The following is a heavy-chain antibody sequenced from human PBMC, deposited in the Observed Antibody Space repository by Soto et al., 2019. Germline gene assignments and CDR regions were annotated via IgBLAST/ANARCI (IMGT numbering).Heavy chain of an antibody. J-gene: IGHJ6*03. Sequence: SETLSLTCTVSGDSISSGGYYWSWIRQHPGKGLEWIGYIYYSGSTYYNPSLKSRVTISVDTSKNQFSLKLSSVTAADTAVYYCARDGNNWNDDYYYYMDVWGKGTTVTVSS. CDR1: GDSISSGGYY. D-gene: IGHD1-1*01. V-gene: IGHV4-31*03. CDR2: IYYSGST. CDR3: ARDGNNWNDDYYYYMDV.